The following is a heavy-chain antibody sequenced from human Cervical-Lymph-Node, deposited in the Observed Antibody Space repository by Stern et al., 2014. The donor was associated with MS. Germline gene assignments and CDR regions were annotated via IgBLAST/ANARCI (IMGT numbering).Heavy chain of an antibody. CDR3: ARGRGGNYRYYFDY. Sequence: EVQLVESGGGLVKPGGSLRLSCAASGFTFSSYSMNWVRQAPGKGLEWVASISSGGSDIYYADYMKGRFTISRDNAQNLLYMEMNSLRAEDTAVYYCARGRGGNYRYYFDYWGQGTLVTVSS. CDR2: ISSGGSDI. CDR1: GFTFSSYS. V-gene: IGHV3-21*01. D-gene: IGHD4-23*01. J-gene: IGHJ4*02.